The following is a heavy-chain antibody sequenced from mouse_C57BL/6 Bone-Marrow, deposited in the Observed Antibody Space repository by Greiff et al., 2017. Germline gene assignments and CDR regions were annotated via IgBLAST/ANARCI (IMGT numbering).Heavy chain of an antibody. Sequence: EVQLQQSGAELVRPGASVKLSCTASGFNIKDYYMHWVKQRPEQGLEWIGRIDPEDGDTEYAPKFQGKATMTAETSSNTAYLQLSSLTSEDTAVYYCTLPQFITRDDWGQGTTLTVSS. D-gene: IGHD1-1*01. CDR2: IDPEDGDT. J-gene: IGHJ2*01. V-gene: IGHV14-1*01. CDR3: TLPQFITRDD. CDR1: GFNIKDYY.